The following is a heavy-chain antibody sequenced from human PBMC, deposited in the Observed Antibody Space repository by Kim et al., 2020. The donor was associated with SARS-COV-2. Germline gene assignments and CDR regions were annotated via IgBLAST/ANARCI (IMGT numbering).Heavy chain of an antibody. Sequence: GGSLRLSCAASGFTFSNAWMSWVRQAPGKGLEWVGRIKSKTDGGTTDYAAPVKGRFTISRDDSKNTLYLQMNSLKTEDAAVYYCTTDRMGSCSGGSCYFDCWGQGTLVTVSS. CDR1: GFTFSNAW. CDR2: IKSKTDGGTT. J-gene: IGHJ4*02. D-gene: IGHD2-15*01. CDR3: TTDRMGSCSGGSCYFDC. V-gene: IGHV3-15*01.